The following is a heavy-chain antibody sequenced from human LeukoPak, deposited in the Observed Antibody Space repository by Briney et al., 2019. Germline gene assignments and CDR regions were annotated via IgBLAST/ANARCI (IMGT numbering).Heavy chain of an antibody. Sequence: YAXSXVRQAPGKGLEWVSAISGSGGSTYYADSVKGRFTISRDNSKNTVYLQMNSLRAEATAVYYCAKAGGRDYYDSSGYYLLDYWGQGTLVTVSS. CDR1: YA. J-gene: IGHJ4*02. V-gene: IGHV3-23*01. D-gene: IGHD3-22*01. CDR3: AKAGGRDYYDSSGYYLLDY. CDR2: ISGSGGST.